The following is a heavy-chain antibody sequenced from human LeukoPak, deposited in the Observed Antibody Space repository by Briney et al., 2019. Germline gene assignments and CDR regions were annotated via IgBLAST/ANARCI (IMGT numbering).Heavy chain of an antibody. D-gene: IGHD2-2*01. CDR1: GFTFSSYE. Sequence: PGGSLRLSCAASGFTFSSYEINWVRQAPGKGLEWVSYISSSGSTIYYADSVKGRFTISRDNAKNSLYLQMNSLRAEDTAVYYCARVGWGKYQLPNYFDYWGQGTLVTVSS. CDR2: ISSSGSTI. J-gene: IGHJ4*02. CDR3: ARVGWGKYQLPNYFDY. V-gene: IGHV3-48*03.